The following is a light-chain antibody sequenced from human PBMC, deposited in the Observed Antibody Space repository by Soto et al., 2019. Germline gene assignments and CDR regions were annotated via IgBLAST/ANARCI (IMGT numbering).Light chain of an antibody. CDR2: RTS. Sequence: EGVTTQSPATQSVSPGERATLSCRASQNVDGDLAWYQQKPGQAPRLLIYRTSTRANGTPVRFSGSGSGTEFTLTISSLQSEDFAVYYCQEYNGRSSFGQGTKVEIK. CDR3: QEYNGRSS. V-gene: IGKV3-15*01. CDR1: QNVDGD. J-gene: IGKJ1*01.